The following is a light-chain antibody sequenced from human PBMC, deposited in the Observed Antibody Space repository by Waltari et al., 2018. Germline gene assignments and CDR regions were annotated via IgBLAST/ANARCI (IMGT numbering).Light chain of an antibody. CDR2: EDN. Sequence: SYELTQPPSVSVSPGQTASITCSGDKLGDKYACWYQQKPGQSPVLVIYEDNKRPSGIPERFSGSNSGNTATLTISGTQAMDEADYYCQAWDSSTNWVFGGGTKLTVL. CDR3: QAWDSSTNWV. J-gene: IGLJ3*02. CDR1: KLGDKY. V-gene: IGLV3-1*01.